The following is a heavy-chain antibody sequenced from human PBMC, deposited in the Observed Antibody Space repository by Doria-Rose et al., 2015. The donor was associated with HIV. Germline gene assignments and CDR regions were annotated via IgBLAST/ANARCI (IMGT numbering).Heavy chain of an antibody. V-gene: IGHV4-59*08. Sequence: GYIYYSGSTNYNPSLKSRVTKSVDRSKNQFSLRLTSVTAADTAVYYCARQEEQCLSDYYYYYLDVWGKGTTVTVSS. J-gene: IGHJ6*03. D-gene: IGHD6-19*01. CDR2: IYYSGST. CDR3: ARQEEQCLSDYYYYYLDV.